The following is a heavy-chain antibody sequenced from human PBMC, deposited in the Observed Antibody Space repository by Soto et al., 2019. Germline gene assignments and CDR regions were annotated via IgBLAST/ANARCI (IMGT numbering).Heavy chain of an antibody. J-gene: IGHJ4*02. D-gene: IGHD2-2*01. CDR2: IYHTGST. Sequence: SETLSLTCAVSGASITSDDWRSWVRQSPWKGLEWIGEIYHTGSTNFRPSLKSRLTMSVDKSRNQFSLNLKSVTSADSAVYYCARGRAYCGRTDCYPFDYWGQGTLVTVSS. CDR1: GASITSDDW. CDR3: ARGRAYCGRTDCYPFDY. V-gene: IGHV4-4*02.